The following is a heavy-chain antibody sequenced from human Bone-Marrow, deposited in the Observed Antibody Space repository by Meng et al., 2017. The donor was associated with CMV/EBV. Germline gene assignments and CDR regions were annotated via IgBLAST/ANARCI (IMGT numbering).Heavy chain of an antibody. D-gene: IGHD3-3*01. J-gene: IGHJ4*02. CDR2: VYSTGST. V-gene: IGHV4-4*07. CDR1: GGPITNWY. Sequence: QVHLQESGPGRVKPSGTLSLTCSLSGGPITNWYVSWIRQPAGRGLEWIGRVYSTGSTNYNPSLKSRVTMSLDTSKNEISLSLRSVTAADTAFYYCATGSGDFDHWGQGILVTVAS. CDR3: ATGSGDFDH.